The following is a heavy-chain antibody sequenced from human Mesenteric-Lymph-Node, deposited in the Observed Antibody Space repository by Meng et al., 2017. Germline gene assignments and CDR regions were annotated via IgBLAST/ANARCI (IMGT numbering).Heavy chain of an antibody. CDR1: GYTFTGYF. J-gene: IGHJ5*02. CDR2: INPNSGGK. D-gene: IGHD2/OR15-2a*01. CDR3: ARDPSMGVP. Sequence: QVRLVRAGRGEDKAVASVNVSCQASGYTFTGYFIHWVRQAPGQGLEWMGRINPNSGGKNYAQKFRGRVTVTRDTSISTAYMEVSGLRSDDTAVYYCARDPSMGVPWGQGTLVTVSS. V-gene: IGHV1-2*06.